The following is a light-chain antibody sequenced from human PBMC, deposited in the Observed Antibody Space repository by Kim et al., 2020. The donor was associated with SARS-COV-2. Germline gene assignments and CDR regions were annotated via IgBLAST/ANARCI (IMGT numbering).Light chain of an antibody. J-gene: IGLJ3*02. CDR2: DVT. CDR1: SSDVGGYNY. CDR3: SSYTSTRAWV. Sequence: GQSIPISCTGTSSDVGGYNYASWYQQHPGKAPKLMIYDVTKRPSGVSDRFSASKSGNTASLTISGLQAEDEADYYCSSYTSTRAWVFGGGTQLTVL. V-gene: IGLV2-14*04.